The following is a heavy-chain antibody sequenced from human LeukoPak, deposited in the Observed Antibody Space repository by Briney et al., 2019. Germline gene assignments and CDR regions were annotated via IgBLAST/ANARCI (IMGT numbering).Heavy chain of an antibody. CDR3: ARNTVGATPYHYYYYMDV. V-gene: IGHV4-59*01. J-gene: IGHJ6*03. CDR2: IYYSGST. CDR1: GGSISSYY. Sequence: SETLSLTCTVSGGSISSYYWSWIRQPPGKGLEWIGYIYYSGSTNYNPSLKSRVTISVDTSKNQFSLKLSSVTAADTAVYYCARNTVGATPYHYYYYMDVWGKGTTVTIFS. D-gene: IGHD1-26*01.